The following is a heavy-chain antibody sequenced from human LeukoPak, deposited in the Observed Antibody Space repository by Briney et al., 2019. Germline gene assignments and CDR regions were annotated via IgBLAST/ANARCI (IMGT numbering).Heavy chain of an antibody. D-gene: IGHD2-21*02. CDR1: GFTFDDYA. V-gene: IGHV3-9*01. Sequence: GRSLRLSCAASGFTFDDYAMPWVRQAPGKGLEWVSGISWNSGSIGYADSVKGRFTISRDNAKNSLYLQMNSLRAEDTALYYCAKDHDRYCGGDCYLPYFDYWGQGTLVTVSS. J-gene: IGHJ4*02. CDR3: AKDHDRYCGGDCYLPYFDY. CDR2: ISWNSGSI.